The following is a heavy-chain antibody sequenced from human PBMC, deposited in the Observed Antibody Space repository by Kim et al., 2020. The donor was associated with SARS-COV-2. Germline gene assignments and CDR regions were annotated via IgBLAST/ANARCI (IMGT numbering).Heavy chain of an antibody. CDR1: GGSISISSYH. Sequence: SETLSLTCTVSGGSISISSYHWGWIRQPPGKGLEWIGNVHYSGTTSYNPSLNSRVTISADTSKNQFSLRLTSVTAADTALYFCVILPTGYPHWFAPWGLAALVTVPS. D-gene: IGHD3-9*01. CDR3: VILPTGYPHWFAP. V-gene: IGHV4-39*01. J-gene: IGHJ5*02. CDR2: VHYSGTT.